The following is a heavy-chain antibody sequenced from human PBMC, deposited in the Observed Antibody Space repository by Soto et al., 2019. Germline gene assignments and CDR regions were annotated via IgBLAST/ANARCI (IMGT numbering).Heavy chain of an antibody. D-gene: IGHD3-16*01. CDR1: GFTFSNAW. Sequence: GGSLRLSCAASGFTFSNAWMNWVRQAPGKGLEWVGRIKSKTDGGTTDYAAPVKGRFTISRDDSKNTLYLQMNSLKTEDTAVYYCTTEYYDYVWGSAPPDFDYWGQGTLVTVSS. CDR3: TTEYYDYVWGSAPPDFDY. V-gene: IGHV3-15*07. CDR2: IKSKTDGGTT. J-gene: IGHJ4*02.